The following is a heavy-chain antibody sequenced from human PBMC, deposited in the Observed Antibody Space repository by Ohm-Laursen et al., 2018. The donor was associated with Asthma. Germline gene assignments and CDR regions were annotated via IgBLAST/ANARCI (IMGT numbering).Heavy chain of an antibody. CDR2: IYYSGLT. CDR1: GGSISSGGYY. CDR3: ARGAFYYESTGYYFFDH. V-gene: IGHV4-31*11. Sequence: TLSLTCAVSGGSISSGGYYWSWIRQHPGKGLEWIGYIYYSGLTYSNPSLRSQVIISVDTSKNQFSLNLTSVTAADTAVYYCARGAFYYESTGYYFFDHWGQGALVTVSS. J-gene: IGHJ4*02. D-gene: IGHD3-22*01.